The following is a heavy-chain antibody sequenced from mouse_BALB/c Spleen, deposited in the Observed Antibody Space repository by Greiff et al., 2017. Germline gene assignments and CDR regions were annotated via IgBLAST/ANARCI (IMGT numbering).Heavy chain of an antibody. Sequence: VQLQQSGPELVKPGASVKISCKASGYAFSSSWMNWVKQRPGQGLEWIGRIYPGDGDTNYNGKFKGKATLTADKSSSTAYMQLSSLTSVDSAVYFCARYYGYDLPFAYWGQGTLVTVSA. CDR3: ARYYGYDLPFAY. D-gene: IGHD2-2*01. CDR2: IYPGDGDT. J-gene: IGHJ3*01. CDR1: GYAFSSSW. V-gene: IGHV1-82*01.